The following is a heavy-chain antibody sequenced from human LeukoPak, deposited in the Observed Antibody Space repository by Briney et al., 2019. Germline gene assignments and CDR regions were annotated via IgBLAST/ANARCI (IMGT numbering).Heavy chain of an antibody. Sequence: SETLSLTCTVSGGSISSYYWSWIRQPPGKGLEWIGYIYYSGSTNYNPSLKSRVTISVDTSKNQFSLKLSSVTAADTAVYYCATSLYSSSWSYFDYWGQGTLVTVSS. CDR2: IYYSGST. V-gene: IGHV4-59*08. CDR3: ATSLYSSSWSYFDY. D-gene: IGHD6-13*01. CDR1: GGSISSYY. J-gene: IGHJ4*02.